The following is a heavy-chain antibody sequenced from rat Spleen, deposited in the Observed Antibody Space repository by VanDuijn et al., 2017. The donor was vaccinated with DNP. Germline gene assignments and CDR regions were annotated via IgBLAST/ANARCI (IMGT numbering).Heavy chain of an antibody. CDR1: GFTFSDYY. CDR2: IIYDGSRT. J-gene: IGHJ3*01. Sequence: EVQLVESGGGSVQPGRSLKLSCAASGFTFSDYYMAWVRQAPKKGLEWVATIIYDGSRTYYRDSVKGRFTISRDNAKNTLYLQMDSLRSEDTATYYCATQGLGYWGQGTLVTVSS. V-gene: IGHV5S10*01. CDR3: ATQGLGY.